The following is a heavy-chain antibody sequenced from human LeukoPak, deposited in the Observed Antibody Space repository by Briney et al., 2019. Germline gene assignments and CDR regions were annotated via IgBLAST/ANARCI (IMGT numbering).Heavy chain of an antibody. CDR2: TYYRSKWYN. D-gene: IGHD3-22*01. J-gene: IGHJ5*02. CDR1: GDSVSSNSAA. Sequence: SQTLSLTCAISGDSVSSNSAAWNWIRQSPSRGLEWLGRTYYRSKWYNDYAVSVKSRITINPDTSKNQFSLKLSSVTAADTAVYYCARLGYYDSSGYHTPSWFDPWGQGTLVTVSS. CDR3: ARLGYYDSSGYHTPSWFDP. V-gene: IGHV6-1*01.